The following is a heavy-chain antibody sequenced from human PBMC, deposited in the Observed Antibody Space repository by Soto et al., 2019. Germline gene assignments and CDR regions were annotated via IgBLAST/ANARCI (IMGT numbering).Heavy chain of an antibody. CDR1: GGSVSSDSYY. CDR3: VRSAYCGGDCYYQTDY. CDR2: IYSSGST. V-gene: IGHV4-61*01. Sequence: QVQLQESGPGLVKPSETLSLTCTVSGGSVSSDSYYWSWIRQPPGKGLEWIGYIYSSGSTNYNPSLKSRVTMAVDTSENQFSLKLSSVTAADTAVYYCVRSAYCGGDCYYQTDYWGQGTLVTVSS. J-gene: IGHJ4*02. D-gene: IGHD2-21*02.